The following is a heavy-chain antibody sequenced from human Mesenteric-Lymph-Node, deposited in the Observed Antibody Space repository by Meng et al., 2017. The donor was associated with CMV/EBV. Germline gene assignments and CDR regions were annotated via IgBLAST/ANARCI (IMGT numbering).Heavy chain of an antibody. J-gene: IGHJ4*02. CDR2: ISGSGGST. CDR1: GFTVSSNY. CDR3: AKWPGGSSSGYFDY. Sequence: GESLKISCAASGFTVSSNYMSWVRQAPGKGLEWVSAISGSGGSTYYADSAKGRFTISRDNSKNTLYLQMNSLRAEDTAVYYCAKWPGGSSSGYFDYWGQGTLVTVSS. V-gene: IGHV3-23*01. D-gene: IGHD6-6*01.